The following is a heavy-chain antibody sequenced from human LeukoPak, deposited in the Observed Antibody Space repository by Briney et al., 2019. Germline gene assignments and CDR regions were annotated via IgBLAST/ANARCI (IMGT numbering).Heavy chain of an antibody. Sequence: GGSLRLFCAASGFTVSSNYMSWVRQAPGKGLEWVSVIYSGGSTYYADSVKGRSTISRDNSKNTLYLQMNSLRAEDTAVYYCASQSYGSGSSGGLDVWGQGTTVTVSS. J-gene: IGHJ6*02. CDR2: IYSGGST. D-gene: IGHD3-10*01. V-gene: IGHV3-53*01. CDR3: ASQSYGSGSSGGLDV. CDR1: GFTVSSNY.